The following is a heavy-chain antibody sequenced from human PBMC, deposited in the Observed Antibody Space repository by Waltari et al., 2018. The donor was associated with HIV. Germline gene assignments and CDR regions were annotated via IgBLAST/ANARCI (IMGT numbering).Heavy chain of an antibody. Sequence: EVQLVESGGGLVKPGGSLRLSCAASGFTFSSYSMNWVRQAPGKGLEWVSSISSSSSYIYYADSVKGRFTISRDNAKNSLYLQMNSLRAEDTAVYYCARAGRGLELRRYFDYWGQGTLVTVSS. CDR2: ISSSSSYI. D-gene: IGHD1-7*01. V-gene: IGHV3-21*01. J-gene: IGHJ4*02. CDR1: GFTFSSYS. CDR3: ARAGRGLELRRYFDY.